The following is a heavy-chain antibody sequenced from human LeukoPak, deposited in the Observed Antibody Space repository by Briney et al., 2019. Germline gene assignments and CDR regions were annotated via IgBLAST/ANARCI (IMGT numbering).Heavy chain of an antibody. CDR1: GGTFSSYA. CDR3: ARGANYYDILTGYSTPSNWFDP. J-gene: IGHJ5*02. D-gene: IGHD3-9*01. Sequence: GSSVKVSCKASGGTFSSYAISWVRQAPGQGLEWMGGIIPIFGTANYAQKFQGRVTITTDEYTSTAYMELSSLRSEDTAVYYCARGANYYDILTGYSTPSNWFDPWGQGTLVTVSS. CDR2: IIPIFGTA. V-gene: IGHV1-69*05.